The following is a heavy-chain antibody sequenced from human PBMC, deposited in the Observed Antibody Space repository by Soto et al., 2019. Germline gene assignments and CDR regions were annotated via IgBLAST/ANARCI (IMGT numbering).Heavy chain of an antibody. CDR3: ARDCDGTGKALNADPRDP. CDR1: GYTFTGYA. V-gene: IGHV1-3*01. J-gene: IGHJ5*02. D-gene: IGHD3-9*01. Sequence: PSVKVHCKASGYTFTGYAMHWVRQAPGQRLEWMGWINAGNGNTNYSQRFQGRVTITTDTSASTAYMELSSLRSEDTAVYYFARDCDGTGKALNADPRDPWGQGTLVTVS. CDR2: INAGNGNT.